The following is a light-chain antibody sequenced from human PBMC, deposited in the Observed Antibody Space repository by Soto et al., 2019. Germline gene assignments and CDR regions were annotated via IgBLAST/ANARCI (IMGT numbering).Light chain of an antibody. CDR1: QSVSSSN. J-gene: IGKJ1*01. Sequence: EIVLTQSPGTLSLSPGERATLSCRASQSVSSSNLAWYQQKPDQAPSLLIYGASNRATGIPDRFSGSGSGTDFTLTISRLEPVDFAVYYCQHYGSSRTFGQGTKVDIK. CDR2: GAS. CDR3: QHYGSSRT. V-gene: IGKV3-20*01.